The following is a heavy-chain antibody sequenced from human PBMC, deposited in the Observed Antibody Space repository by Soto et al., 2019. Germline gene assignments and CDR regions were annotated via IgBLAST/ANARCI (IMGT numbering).Heavy chain of an antibody. J-gene: IGHJ4*02. CDR2: IKQDGSEK. Sequence: EVQLVESGGALVQPGGSLRLSCAASGFTFSGYWMTWVRQAPGQGLEWVANIKQDGSEKNYADSVKGRFTIARDNDNNSLYLQLNRLGVDDTAVWYCPAFASWGQRDLGIVSS. V-gene: IGHV3-7*01. CDR1: GFTFSGYW. CDR3: PAFAS.